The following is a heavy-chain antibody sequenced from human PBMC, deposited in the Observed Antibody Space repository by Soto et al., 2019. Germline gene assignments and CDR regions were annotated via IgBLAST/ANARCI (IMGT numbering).Heavy chain of an antibody. D-gene: IGHD3-3*01. V-gene: IGHV4-30-4*01. CDR2: IYSGGST. Sequence: SETLSISGTVSVYSFSIGGFHWAWLRLPPGKCLDWIGYIYSGGSTYYRPSLESRMHMSLDATRNHYSLRLTSVTAADTAVYFCARAPVGLDTISYFDYWGQGKLVTVSS. CDR3: ARAPVGLDTISYFDY. CDR1: VYSFSIGGFH. J-gene: IGHJ4*02.